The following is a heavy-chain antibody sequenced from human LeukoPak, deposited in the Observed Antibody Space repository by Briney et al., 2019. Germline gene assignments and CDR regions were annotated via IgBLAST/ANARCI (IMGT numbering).Heavy chain of an antibody. Sequence: SETLSLTCTVSGGSISSSSYYWGWIRQPPGKGLEWIGSIYYSGSTYYNPSLKSRVTISVDTSKNQFSLKLGTVTAADTAMYYCARSGIVGIDKNWFDPWGQGTLVTASS. V-gene: IGHV4-39*07. CDR1: GGSISSSSYY. J-gene: IGHJ5*02. CDR2: IYYSGST. D-gene: IGHD2-15*01. CDR3: ARSGIVGIDKNWFDP.